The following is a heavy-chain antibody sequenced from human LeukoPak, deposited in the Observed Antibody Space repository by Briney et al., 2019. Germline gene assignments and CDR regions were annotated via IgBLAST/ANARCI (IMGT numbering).Heavy chain of an antibody. CDR2: IYYSGST. V-gene: IGHV4-30-4*01. Sequence: PSETLSLTCTVSGGSISSGDYYWSWIRQPPGKGLEWIGYIYYSGSTYYNPSLKSRVTISVDTSKNQFSLKLSSVTAADTAVYYCASSRLVLRFLESSSGLFDYWGQGTLVTVSS. J-gene: IGHJ4*02. CDR3: ASSRLVLRFLESSSGLFDY. D-gene: IGHD3-3*01. CDR1: GGSISSGDYY.